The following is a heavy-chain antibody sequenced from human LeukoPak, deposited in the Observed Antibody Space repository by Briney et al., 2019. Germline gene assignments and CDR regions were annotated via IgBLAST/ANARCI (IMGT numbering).Heavy chain of an antibody. CDR3: ARDQREYQLLYPDY. D-gene: IGHD2-2*02. J-gene: IGHJ4*02. CDR1: GFTVSSNY. CDR2: IYSGGTT. V-gene: IGHV3-53*01. Sequence: GGSLRLSCAASGFTVSSNYMSWVRQAPGKGLEWVSVIYSGGTTYYADSVKGRFTISRDNSKNTLYLQMNSLRAEDTAVYYCARDQREYQLLYPDYWGQGTLVTVSS.